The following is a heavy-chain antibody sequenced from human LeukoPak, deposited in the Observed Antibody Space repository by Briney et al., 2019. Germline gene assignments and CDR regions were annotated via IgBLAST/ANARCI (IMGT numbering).Heavy chain of an antibody. CDR3: ARDRDYSNTERGFDY. Sequence: GASVKVSCKTSGYTFTDYYIHWARQAPGQGLEWMGWINPNSGETNSAQKFQGRVTMTGDTSISTAYMELRRVTSDDTAVYYCARDRDYSNTERGFDYWGQGTLVTVSS. V-gene: IGHV1-2*02. CDR1: GYTFTDYY. J-gene: IGHJ4*02. D-gene: IGHD4-11*01. CDR2: INPNSGET.